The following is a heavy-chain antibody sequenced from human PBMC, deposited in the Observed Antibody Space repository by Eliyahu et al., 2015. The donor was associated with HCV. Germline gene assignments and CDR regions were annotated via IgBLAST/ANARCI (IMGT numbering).Heavy chain of an antibody. D-gene: IGHD2-15*01. V-gene: IGHV4-34*01. J-gene: IGHJ4*02. CDR1: GVSLSGYY. Sequence: QVQLQQWGAGLLKPSETLSLTCGVYGVSLSGYYWSWIXQTPGKGLXWIGEIYGSGTTHYXXSXKXRVTMSADASQXQVSLKVTSMTAADTAVYYCARGIVAVPSASSPRYCSGGNCYYFDSWGQGTLVTVSS. CDR3: ARGIVAVPSASSPRYCSGGNCYYFDS. CDR2: IYGSGTT.